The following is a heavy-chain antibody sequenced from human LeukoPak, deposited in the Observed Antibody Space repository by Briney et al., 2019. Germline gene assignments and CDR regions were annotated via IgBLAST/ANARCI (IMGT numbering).Heavy chain of an antibody. J-gene: IGHJ3*02. CDR1: GFTFSSYS. CDR2: ISSSSSTI. CDR3: ARDRDYGEHPDAFDI. V-gene: IGHV3-48*01. D-gene: IGHD4-17*01. Sequence: GSLRLSCAASGFTFSSYSMNWVRQAPGKGLEWVSYISSSSSTIYYADSVKGRFTISRDNAKNSLYLQMNSLRAEDTAVYYCARDRDYGEHPDAFDIWGQGTMVTVSS.